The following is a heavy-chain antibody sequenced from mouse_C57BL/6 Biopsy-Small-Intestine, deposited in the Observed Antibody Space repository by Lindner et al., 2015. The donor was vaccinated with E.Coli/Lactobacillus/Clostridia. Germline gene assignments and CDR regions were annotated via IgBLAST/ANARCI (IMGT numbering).Heavy chain of an antibody. Sequence: VQLQESGPELVKPGASVKMSCKASGYTFISYVMYWMKQKPGQGLEWIGHINPYNDDTKYNEKFKGKATLTSDKSSSTAYMELSSLTSEDSAVYYCARLYSHDGVFDYWGQGTTLTVSS. V-gene: IGHV1-14*01. CDR2: INPYNDDT. D-gene: IGHD1-1*02. J-gene: IGHJ2*01. CDR3: ARLYSHDGVFDY. CDR1: GYTFISYV.